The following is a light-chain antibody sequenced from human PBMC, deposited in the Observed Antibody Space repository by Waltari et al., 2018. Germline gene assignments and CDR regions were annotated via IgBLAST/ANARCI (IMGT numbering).Light chain of an antibody. J-gene: IGKJ4*01. Sequence: EIVLTQSPATLYLSPGERATLSCRASESVAAYLGWYQQRLGQPPRLLIYDASNRATGIPARFSGSGSGTEFTLAIDSLEPEDFAVYYCQQRFRWPLTFGGGTRVE. CDR2: DAS. V-gene: IGKV3-11*01. CDR3: QQRFRWPLT. CDR1: ESVAAY.